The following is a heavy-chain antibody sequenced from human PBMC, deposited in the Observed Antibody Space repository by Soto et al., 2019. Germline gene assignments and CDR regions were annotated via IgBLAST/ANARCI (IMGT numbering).Heavy chain of an antibody. J-gene: IGHJ4*02. V-gene: IGHV1-2*06. CDR3: AREPPYPSYCSSTSCYGDYFDY. D-gene: IGHD2-2*01. Sequence: ASVKVSCKASGYIFTDYYMHWVRQAPGQELGWMGRINPNSGGTNYAQKFQGRVTMTRDTSISTAYTELNSLRAEDTAVYYCAREPPYPSYCSSTSCYGDYFDYWGQGTLVTVSS. CDR1: GYIFTDYY. CDR2: INPNSGGT.